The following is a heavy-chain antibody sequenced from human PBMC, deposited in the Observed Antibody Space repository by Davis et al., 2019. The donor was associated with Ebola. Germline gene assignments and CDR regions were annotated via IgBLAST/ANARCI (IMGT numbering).Heavy chain of an antibody. CDR1: GYTFTTYD. Sequence: ASVKVSCKASGYTFTTYDINWVRQATGQGLEWMGWISAYNGNTNYAQKLQGRVTMTTDTSTSTAYMELRSLRSDDTAVYYCAREAYCGGDCYSFYYYYGMDVWGQGTTVTVSS. J-gene: IGHJ6*02. V-gene: IGHV1-18*01. D-gene: IGHD2-21*02. CDR3: AREAYCGGDCYSFYYYYGMDV. CDR2: ISAYNGNT.